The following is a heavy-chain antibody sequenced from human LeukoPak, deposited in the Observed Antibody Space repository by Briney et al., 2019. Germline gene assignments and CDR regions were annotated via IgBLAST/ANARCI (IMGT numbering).Heavy chain of an antibody. CDR3: ARGGNGWYFDL. D-gene: IGHD1-14*01. V-gene: IGHV4-34*01. Sequence: SETLSLTCAVQGASLRGSYWSWIRHPPGKGLQWIGQIDHSGSTHSIPSLKSRVTISLDTSQSQVSLKVNSVTAADTAVYFCARGGNGWYFDLWGRGTLVTVSS. J-gene: IGHJ2*01. CDR1: GASLRGSY. CDR2: IDHSGST.